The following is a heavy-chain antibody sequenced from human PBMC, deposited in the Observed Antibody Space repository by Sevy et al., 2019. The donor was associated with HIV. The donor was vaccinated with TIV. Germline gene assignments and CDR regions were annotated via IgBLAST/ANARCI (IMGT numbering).Heavy chain of an antibody. CDR2: IKQDGSEK. CDR1: GFTFSSYW. V-gene: IGHV3-7*04. J-gene: IGHJ2*01. CDR3: ARALIAAAGRVSWYFDL. Sequence: GGSLRLSCAASGFTFSSYWMSWVRQAPGKGLEWVANIKQDGSEKYYVDSVKGRFTISRDNAKNSLYLQMNSLRAEDTAVYYCARALIAAAGRVSWYFDLWGRGTLVTVSS. D-gene: IGHD6-13*01.